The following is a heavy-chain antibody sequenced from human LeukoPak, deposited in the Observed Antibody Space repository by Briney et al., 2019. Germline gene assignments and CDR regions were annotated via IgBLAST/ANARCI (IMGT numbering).Heavy chain of an antibody. CDR2: ISAYNGNT. J-gene: IGHJ4*02. Sequence: ASVKVSCKASGYTFTSYGISWVRQAPGQGLEWMGWISAYNGNTNYAQKLQGRVTMTTDASTSTAYMELRSLRSDDTAVYYCARVDSSGWYRTAFDYWGQGTLVTVSS. D-gene: IGHD6-19*01. CDR1: GYTFTSYG. CDR3: ARVDSSGWYRTAFDY. V-gene: IGHV1-18*01.